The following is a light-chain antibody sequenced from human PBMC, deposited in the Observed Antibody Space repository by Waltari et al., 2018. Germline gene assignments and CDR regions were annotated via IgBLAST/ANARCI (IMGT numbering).Light chain of an antibody. J-gene: IGLJ1*01. CDR3: QVWDANTDPGV. CDR2: YDN. V-gene: IGLV3-21*01. Sequence: SYVLTQPPSVSVAPGETARITCGGNNIESKSVHWYRQRPGQAPVVVISYDNDRAAGIPERFSGSNSGNTATLTISRVEAGDEADYYCQVWDANTDPGVFGTGTEV. CDR1: NIESKS.